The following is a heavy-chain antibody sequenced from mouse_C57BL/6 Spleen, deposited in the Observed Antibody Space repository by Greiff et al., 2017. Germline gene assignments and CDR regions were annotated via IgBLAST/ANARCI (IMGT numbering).Heavy chain of an antibody. Sequence: VKLMESGAELVKPGASVKISCKASGYAFSSYWMNWVKQRPGKGLEWIGQIYPGDGDTNYNGEFKGKATLTADKSSSTAYLQLSSLTSEDSAVYFCARDGYDYDGGFAYWGQGTLVTVSA. D-gene: IGHD2-4*01. CDR2: IYPGDGDT. J-gene: IGHJ3*01. CDR3: ARDGYDYDGGFAY. CDR1: GYAFSSYW. V-gene: IGHV1-80*01.